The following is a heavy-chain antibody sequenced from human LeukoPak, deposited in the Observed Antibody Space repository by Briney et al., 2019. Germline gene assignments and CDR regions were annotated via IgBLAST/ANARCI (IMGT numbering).Heavy chain of an antibody. D-gene: IGHD3-10*01. Sequence: KPSETLSLTFAVYGGSFSGYYWSWIRQPPGKGLEWIGEINHSGSTNYNPSLKSRVTISVDTSKNQFSLKLSSVTAADTAVYYCARGIRAILNWGQGTLVTVSS. J-gene: IGHJ4*02. CDR3: ARGIRAILN. CDR2: INHSGST. CDR1: GGSFSGYY. V-gene: IGHV4-34*01.